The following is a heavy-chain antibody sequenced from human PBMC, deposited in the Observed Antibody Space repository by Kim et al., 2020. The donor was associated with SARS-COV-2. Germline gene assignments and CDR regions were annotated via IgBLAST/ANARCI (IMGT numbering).Heavy chain of an antibody. Sequence: GGSLRLSCAASGFTFSSYGMSWVRQAPGKGLEWVSAISGSGGSTYYADSVKGRFTISRDNSKSTLYLQMNSLRAEDTAVYYCAKDTSSWFSPLGSWGQGTLGTVSS. CDR3: AKDTSSWFSPLGS. CDR2: ISGSGGST. V-gene: IGHV3-23*01. CDR1: GFTFSSYG. D-gene: IGHD6-13*01. J-gene: IGHJ4*02.